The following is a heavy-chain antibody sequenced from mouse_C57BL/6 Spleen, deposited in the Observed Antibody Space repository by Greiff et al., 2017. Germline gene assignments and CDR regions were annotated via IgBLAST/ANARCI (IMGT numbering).Heavy chain of an antibody. V-gene: IGHV1-66*01. Sequence: VQLQQSGPELVKPGASVKISCKASGYSFTSYYIHWVKQRPGQGLEWIGWIYPGSGNTKYNEKFKGKATLTADTSSSTAYMQLSSLTSEDSAVYYCAREYDEVWLAYWGQGTLVTVSA. CDR3: AREYDEVWLAY. CDR2: IYPGSGNT. J-gene: IGHJ3*01. CDR1: GYSFTSYY. D-gene: IGHD2-14*01.